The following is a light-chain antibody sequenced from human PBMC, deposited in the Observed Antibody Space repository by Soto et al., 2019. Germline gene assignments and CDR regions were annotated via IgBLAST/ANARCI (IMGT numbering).Light chain of an antibody. V-gene: IGKV3-20*01. CDR3: QQYGSSPRK. Sequence: EILLTQSPGTLSLSPGELAALSCRASRSLSSTSLAWYQQRPGQAPRPLIYDASGRATGIPDRFSGSGSGTDFTLTINRLEPDDFAVYYCQQYGSSPRKFGQGTKV. CDR1: RSLSSTS. CDR2: DAS. J-gene: IGKJ1*01.